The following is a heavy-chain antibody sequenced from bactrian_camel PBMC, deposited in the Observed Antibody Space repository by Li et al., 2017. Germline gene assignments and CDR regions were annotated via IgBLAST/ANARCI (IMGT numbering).Heavy chain of an antibody. V-gene: IGHV3S53*01. CDR3: AADPCVGEPRQWEEGGETMVTLTSWILGFGY. CDR1: GDLHKQYC. Sequence: VQLVESGGGSAQAGGSLRLSCAASGDLHKQYCMGWFRQAPGKQREGVAAIDGAGRINYSDSVKGRFTISRDNTKNTLYLQMHSLKPEDTAMYYCAADPCVGEPRQWEEGGETMVTLTSWILGFGYWGQ. CDR2: IDGAGRI. J-gene: IGHJ6*01. D-gene: IGHD5*01.